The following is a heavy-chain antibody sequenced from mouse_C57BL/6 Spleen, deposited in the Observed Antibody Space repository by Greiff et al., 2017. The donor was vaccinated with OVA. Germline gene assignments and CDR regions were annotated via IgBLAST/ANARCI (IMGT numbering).Heavy chain of an antibody. CDR3: ARRTTVAYFDV. J-gene: IGHJ1*03. Sequence: VQLKQSGPVLVKPGASVKMSCKASGYTFTDYYMNWVKQSHGKSLEWIGVINPYNGGTSYNQKFKGKATLTVDKSSSTAYMELNSLTSEDSAVYYCARRTTVAYFDVWGTGTTVTVSS. CDR2: INPYNGGT. V-gene: IGHV1-19*01. D-gene: IGHD1-1*01. CDR1: GYTFTDYY.